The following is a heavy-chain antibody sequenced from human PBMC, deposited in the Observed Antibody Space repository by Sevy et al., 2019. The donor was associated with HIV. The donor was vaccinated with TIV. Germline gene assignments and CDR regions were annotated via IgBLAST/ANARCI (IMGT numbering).Heavy chain of an antibody. D-gene: IGHD6-19*01. V-gene: IGHV3-74*01. J-gene: IGHJ4*02. CDR2: INSDGSST. Sequence: GGSVRLSCAASGFTFSSYWMHWVRQAPGKGLVWVSRINSDGSSTSYADSVKGRFTISRDNAKNTLYLQMNSLRAEDTAVYYCARESGSGWYYFDYWGQGTLVTVSS. CDR3: ARESGSGWYYFDY. CDR1: GFTFSSYW.